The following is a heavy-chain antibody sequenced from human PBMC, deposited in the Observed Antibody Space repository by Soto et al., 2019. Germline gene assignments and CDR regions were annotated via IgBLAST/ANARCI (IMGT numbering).Heavy chain of an antibody. CDR1: GYTFTALY. CDR3: TTLTLDP. V-gene: IGHV1-2*02. D-gene: IGHD3-9*01. J-gene: IGHJ5*02. Sequence: QVQLVQSGSEVKKPGASVKVSCQASGYTFTALYMNWVRQAPGQGLEWMGWVNPNTGLTRYAQKFQDRVTMTRNTSINTAYTELRGLTSDDTAVYYCTTLTLDPWGQGTLVTVSS. CDR2: VNPNTGLT.